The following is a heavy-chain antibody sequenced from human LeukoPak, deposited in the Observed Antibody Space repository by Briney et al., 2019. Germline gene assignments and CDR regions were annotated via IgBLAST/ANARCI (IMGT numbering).Heavy chain of an antibody. Sequence: SETLPLTCTAPGFPITSGNSWGWVRRPPGPDLEWMGSVYQSGTTYYNPSLKSRVTTSVDMSKNQFSLRLRPVTAADTAVYYCARIFIRNGYSSYFDCWGQGTLVTVSS. CDR3: ARIFIRNGYSSYFDC. D-gene: IGHD5-18*01. CDR1: GFPITSGNS. CDR2: VYQSGTT. V-gene: IGHV4-38-2*02. J-gene: IGHJ4*02.